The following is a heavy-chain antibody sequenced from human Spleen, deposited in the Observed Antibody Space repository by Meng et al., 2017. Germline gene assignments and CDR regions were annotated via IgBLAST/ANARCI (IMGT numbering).Heavy chain of an antibody. V-gene: IGHV4-34*01. CDR1: GGSFSGYY. CDR3: ARFSGSGWYV. CDR2: INHSGST. D-gene: IGHD6-19*01. Sequence: QVQLQQWGAGLLKPSETLSLTCAVYGGSFSGYYWSWFRQPPGKGLEWIGEINHSGSTNYNPSLKSRVTISVDTSKNQFSLKLSSVTAADTAVYYCARFSGSGWYVWGQGTLVTVSS. J-gene: IGHJ4*02.